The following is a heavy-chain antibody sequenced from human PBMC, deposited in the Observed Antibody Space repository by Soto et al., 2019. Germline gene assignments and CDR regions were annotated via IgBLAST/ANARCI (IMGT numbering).Heavy chain of an antibody. V-gene: IGHV4-34*01. J-gene: IGHJ3*02. CDR1: GGSFSGYY. CDR2: INHSGST. Sequence: QVQLQQWGAGLLKPSETLSLTCAVYGGSFSGYYWSWIRQPPGKGLEWIGEINHSGSTNYNPSLKSRVTISVDTSKNQFSLKLSSVTAADTAVYYCARGPMVGYCSSTSCPEGAFDIWGQGTMVTVSS. CDR3: ARGPMVGYCSSTSCPEGAFDI. D-gene: IGHD2-2*01.